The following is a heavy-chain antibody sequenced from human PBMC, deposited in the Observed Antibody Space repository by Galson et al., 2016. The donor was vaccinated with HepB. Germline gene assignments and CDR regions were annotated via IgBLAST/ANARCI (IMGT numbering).Heavy chain of an antibody. D-gene: IGHD6-19*01. CDR3: ARGWDTSGWNIGY. CDR1: GFTFSSYS. V-gene: IGHV3-21*01. Sequence: SLRLSCAASGFTFSSYSMAWIRQPPGKGLEWVSSISSSSSYIHYADSVRGRFTISRDITKNSLYLQMNSLRVEDTAVYYRARGWDTSGWNIGYWGQGTPVTVSS. J-gene: IGHJ4*02. CDR2: ISSSSSYI.